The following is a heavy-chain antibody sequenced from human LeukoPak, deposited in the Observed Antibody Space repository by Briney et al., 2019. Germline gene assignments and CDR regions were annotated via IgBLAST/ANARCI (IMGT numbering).Heavy chain of an antibody. J-gene: IGHJ4*02. V-gene: IGHV3-23*01. CDR3: AKDSSGYYPYYFDY. D-gene: IGHD3-22*01. CDR1: GFTFDDYG. Sequence: GGSLRLSCAASGFTFDDYGMSWVRQAPGKGLEWVSAISGSGGSTYYADSVKGRFTISRDNSKNTLYLQMNSLRAEDTAVYYCAKDSSGYYPYYFDYWGQGTLVTVSS. CDR2: ISGSGGST.